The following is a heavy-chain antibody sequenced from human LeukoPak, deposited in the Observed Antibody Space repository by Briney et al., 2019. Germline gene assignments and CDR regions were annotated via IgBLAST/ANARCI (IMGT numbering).Heavy chain of an antibody. CDR2: IRYDGSNK. CDR1: GFTFSSYG. D-gene: IGHD3-22*01. Sequence: QSGGSLRLSCAASGFTFSSYGMHWVRQAPGKGLEWVAFIRYDGSNKYYADSVKGRFTISRDNAKNSLYLQMNSLRAEDTALYYCAKDRSPWYYYDSSGYSLWGDAFDIWGQGTMVTVSS. V-gene: IGHV3-30*02. J-gene: IGHJ3*02. CDR3: AKDRSPWYYYDSSGYSLWGDAFDI.